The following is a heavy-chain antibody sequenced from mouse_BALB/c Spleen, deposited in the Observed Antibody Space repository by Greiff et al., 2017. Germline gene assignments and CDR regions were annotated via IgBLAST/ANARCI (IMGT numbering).Heavy chain of an antibody. CDR3: ARQPPITTVVATEAMDY. CDR1: GFTFSSYA. J-gene: IGHJ4*01. V-gene: IGHV5-9-3*01. CDR2: ISSGGSYT. Sequence: EVHLVESGGGLVKPGGSLKLSCAASGFTFSSYAMSWVRQTPEKRLEWVATISSGGSYTYYPDSVKGRFTISRDNAKNTLYLQMSSLRSEDTAMYYCARQPPITTVVATEAMDYWGQGTSVTVSS. D-gene: IGHD1-1*01.